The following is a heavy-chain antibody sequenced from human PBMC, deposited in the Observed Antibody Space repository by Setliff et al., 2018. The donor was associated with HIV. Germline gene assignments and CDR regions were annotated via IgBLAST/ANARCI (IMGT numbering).Heavy chain of an antibody. CDR1: GFSFSIYA. V-gene: IGHV3-23*01. CDR2: ISGSGLST. D-gene: IGHD1-1*01. Sequence: PGGSLRLSCAASGFSFSIYAMTWVRQAPGKGLEWVSGISGSGLSTYYADSVKGRFTISRDNAKNSLYLQMNSLRAEDTAVYYCARARKGDWNLSYWFDPWGQGTLVTVPQ. CDR3: ARARKGDWNLSYWFDP. J-gene: IGHJ5*02.